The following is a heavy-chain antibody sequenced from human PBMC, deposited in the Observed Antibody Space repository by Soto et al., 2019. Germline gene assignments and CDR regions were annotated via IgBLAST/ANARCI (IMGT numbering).Heavy chain of an antibody. CDR1: GGTFSSYA. CDR2: IIPIFGTA. Sequence: SVKVSCKASGGTFSSYAISWVRQAPGQGLELMGGIIPIFGTANYAQKFQGRVTITADESTSTAYMELSSLRSEDTAVYYCASSFGGYSYGYYYYYGMDVWGQGTTVTVYS. D-gene: IGHD5-18*01. J-gene: IGHJ6*02. CDR3: ASSFGGYSYGYYYYYGMDV. V-gene: IGHV1-69*13.